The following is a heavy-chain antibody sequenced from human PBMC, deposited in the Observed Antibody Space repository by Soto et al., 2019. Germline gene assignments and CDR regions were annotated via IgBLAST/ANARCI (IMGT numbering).Heavy chain of an antibody. V-gene: IGHV1-18*01. CDR1: GYTFTSYG. CDR2: ISAYNGNT. J-gene: IGHJ4*02. D-gene: IGHD2-21*02. CDR3: ARSIVVVTALDY. Sequence: ASVKVSCKASGYTFTSYGIIWVRQAPGQGLEWMGWISAYNGNTQYSQKLQGRVTITRDTSASTAYMELSSLRSEDTAVYYCARSIVVVTALDYWGQGTLVTVSS.